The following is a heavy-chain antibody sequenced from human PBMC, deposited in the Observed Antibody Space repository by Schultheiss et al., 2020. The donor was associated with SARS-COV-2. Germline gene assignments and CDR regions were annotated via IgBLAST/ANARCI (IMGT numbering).Heavy chain of an antibody. Sequence: SETLSLTCTVSGGSISSGGYYWSWIRQHPGKGLEWIGYIYYSGSTYYNPSLKSRVTISVDTSKNQFSLKLSSVTAADTAVYYCARGTGGWMTGYYYYYYMDVWGKGTTVTVSS. D-gene: IGHD1-1*01. V-gene: IGHV4-31*03. CDR3: ARGTGGWMTGYYYYYYMDV. CDR1: GGSISSGGYY. CDR2: IYYSGST. J-gene: IGHJ6*03.